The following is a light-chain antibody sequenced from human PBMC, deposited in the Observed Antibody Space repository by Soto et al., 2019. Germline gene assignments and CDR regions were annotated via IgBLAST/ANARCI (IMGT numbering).Light chain of an antibody. CDR3: QLYSRSPRQIT. J-gene: IGKJ5*01. CDR1: QSVSSSH. CDR2: AAS. V-gene: IGKV3-20*01. Sequence: IVLTQSPGTLSLSPGERATLSCRASQSVSSSHLAWYQHKPGQAPRLLIYAASSRATGSPDRFSGSGSGTDCTLTISRLEPEDFAVYYCQLYSRSPRQITFGQGTRLEIK.